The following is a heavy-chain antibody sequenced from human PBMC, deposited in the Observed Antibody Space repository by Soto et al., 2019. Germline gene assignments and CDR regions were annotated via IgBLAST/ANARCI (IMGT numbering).Heavy chain of an antibody. Sequence: EVQLVESEGNLVTPGGSLGLSCAASGFTFSVVWVSWVRQAPGKGLEWVGRIKSKTAGGTTDYAAPVKGRFTVSRDDSKNTLYLQMNNLKTEDTAVYYCVFDIWGGYLQDHWGQGILVTVSS. CDR3: VFDIWGGYLQDH. V-gene: IGHV3-15*01. CDR1: GFTFSVVW. CDR2: IKSKTAGGTT. J-gene: IGHJ4*02. D-gene: IGHD3-16*01.